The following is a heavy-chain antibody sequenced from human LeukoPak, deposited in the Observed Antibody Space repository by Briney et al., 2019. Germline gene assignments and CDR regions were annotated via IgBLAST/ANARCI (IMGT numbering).Heavy chain of an antibody. V-gene: IGHV3-23*01. CDR3: AKGSSKTLAAAGIDY. Sequence: PGGSLRLSCAASGFTFSSYAMSWVRQAPGKGLEWVSAISGSGGSTYYADSVKGRFTISRDSSMNTLYLLMNSLRAEDTAVYYCAKGSSKTLAAAGIDYWGQGTLVTVSS. CDR2: ISGSGGST. J-gene: IGHJ4*02. CDR1: GFTFSSYA. D-gene: IGHD6-13*01.